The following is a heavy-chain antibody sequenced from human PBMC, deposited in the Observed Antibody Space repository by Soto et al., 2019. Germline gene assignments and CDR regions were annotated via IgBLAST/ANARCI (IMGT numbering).Heavy chain of an antibody. CDR2: ISAYNGNT. D-gene: IGHD3-22*01. Sequence: ASVKVFCKASGYTFTSYGISWVRQAPGQGLEWMGWISAYNGNTNYAQKLQGRVTMTTDTSTSTAYMELRSLRSDDTAVYYCARAPDIITMIVVVPLPYYFDYWGQGTLVTVSS. CDR3: ARAPDIITMIVVVPLPYYFDY. V-gene: IGHV1-18*01. J-gene: IGHJ4*02. CDR1: GYTFTSYG.